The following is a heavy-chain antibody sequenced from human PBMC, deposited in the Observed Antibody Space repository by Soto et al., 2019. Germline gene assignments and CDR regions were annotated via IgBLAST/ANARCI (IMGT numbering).Heavy chain of an antibody. D-gene: IGHD2-21*02. CDR1: GYTFTSYA. J-gene: IGHJ4*02. V-gene: IGHV1-3*05. CDR3: ARSIAVVTALDY. Sequence: QVQLEQSGAEEKKPGASVKVTCKASGYTFTSYAMHWVRQAPGRRLEWKGWINAGNGNTKYSQKFQGRVTITRDTSASTAYMELSSLRSEDTAVYYCARSIAVVTALDYWGQGTLVTVSS. CDR2: INAGNGNT.